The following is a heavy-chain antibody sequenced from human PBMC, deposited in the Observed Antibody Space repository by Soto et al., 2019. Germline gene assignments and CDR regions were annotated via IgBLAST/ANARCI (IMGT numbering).Heavy chain of an antibody. D-gene: IGHD3-22*01. V-gene: IGHV4-59*01. Sequence: SETLSLTCTVSGGSISGYYWSWIRQPPGKGLEWIGYIYYSGSTSYNPSLRSRLTISLDTSKNQFSLRLTSVTAADTAVYYCARGYSSGYKFFDYWGQGTLVTVPS. CDR1: GGSISGYY. CDR2: IYYSGST. CDR3: ARGYSSGYKFFDY. J-gene: IGHJ4*02.